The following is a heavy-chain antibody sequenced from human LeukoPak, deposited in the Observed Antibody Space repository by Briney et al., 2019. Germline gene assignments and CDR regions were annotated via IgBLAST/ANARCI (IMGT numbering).Heavy chain of an antibody. CDR1: GGSISSYY. V-gene: IGHV4-34*01. D-gene: IGHD3-3*01. Sequence: SETLSLTCTVSGGSISSYYWSWIRQPPGKGLEWVGEINHSGSTNYNPSLKSRVTISVDTSKNQFSLKLSSVTAADTAVYYCARLRFLEWTYGMDVWGQGTTVTVSS. CDR3: ARLRFLEWTYGMDV. CDR2: INHSGST. J-gene: IGHJ6*02.